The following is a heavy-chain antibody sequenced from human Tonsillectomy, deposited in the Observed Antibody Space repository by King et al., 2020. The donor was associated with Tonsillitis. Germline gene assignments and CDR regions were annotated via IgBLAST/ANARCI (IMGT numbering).Heavy chain of an antibody. J-gene: IGHJ4*01. Sequence: VQLVESGGGLVQPGGSLRFSCAASGISVSSNYMSWVRQAPGKGLEWVSVIYSDGSTYYADSVKGRFTISRDNSKHTLYLQMNSLRAEDTAVYYCAVCSNWPWCFDYWGHGTLVTVSS. CDR3: AVCSNWPWCFDY. D-gene: IGHD6-13*01. CDR1: GISVSSNY. CDR2: IYSDGST. V-gene: IGHV3-66*01.